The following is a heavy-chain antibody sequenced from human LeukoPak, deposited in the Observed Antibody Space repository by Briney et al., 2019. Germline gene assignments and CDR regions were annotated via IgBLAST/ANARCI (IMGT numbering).Heavy chain of an antibody. CDR1: GGSFSGYY. Sequence: SETLSLTCAVHGGSFSGYYWSWIRQPPGKGLEWIGEINHSGSTNYNPSLKSRVTISVDTSKNQFSLKLSSVTAADTAVYYCAPRDYYYGMDVWGQGTTVTVSS. V-gene: IGHV4-34*01. J-gene: IGHJ6*02. CDR3: APRDYYYGMDV. CDR2: INHSGST.